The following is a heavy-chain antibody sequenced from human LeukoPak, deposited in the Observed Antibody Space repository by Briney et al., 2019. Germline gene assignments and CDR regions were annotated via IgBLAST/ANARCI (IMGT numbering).Heavy chain of an antibody. Sequence: GGSLRLSCVASGFTFDDYGMSWVRQGPGKGQGWVCGINWNGASTGYADSVKGRFTISRDNTKNSLYLQMNSLRAEDTAVYYCARDSQYYYDSSGDTPFDYWGQGTLVTVSS. CDR1: GFTFDDYG. D-gene: IGHD3-22*01. V-gene: IGHV3-20*04. CDR2: INWNGAST. CDR3: ARDSQYYYDSSGDTPFDY. J-gene: IGHJ4*02.